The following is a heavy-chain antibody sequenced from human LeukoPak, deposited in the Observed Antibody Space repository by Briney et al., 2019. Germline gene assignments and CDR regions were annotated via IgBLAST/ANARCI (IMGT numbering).Heavy chain of an antibody. D-gene: IGHD3-10*01. CDR2: ISTSSNYI. V-gene: IGHV3-21*01. CDR3: ASKVHGSTSDSECYYPKWFDP. Sequence: PGGSLRLSCSASASVFSGLTMNWFRQSPGKGLEWVSSISTSSNYIFYTDSVKGRFNISRDNTKNSLFLDMTRLRDEDTAVYYCASKVHGSTSDSECYYPKWFDPWGQGTVVTVSS. J-gene: IGHJ5*01. CDR1: ASVFSGLT.